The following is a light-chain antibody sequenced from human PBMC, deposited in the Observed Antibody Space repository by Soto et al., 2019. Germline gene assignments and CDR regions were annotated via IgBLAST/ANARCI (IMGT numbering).Light chain of an antibody. CDR1: QDISNW. CDR2: KAS. CDR3: QQSNSFPIT. Sequence: DIEMTQSPSSVSASVGDIVTITCRASQDISNWLAWSQQKPGEPHLLLVYKASNLQSGVPSRFCGIGSGTDFTLTISTLQPEDFASYYCQQSNSFPITFGQGTRLEIK. V-gene: IGKV1D-12*01. J-gene: IGKJ5*01.